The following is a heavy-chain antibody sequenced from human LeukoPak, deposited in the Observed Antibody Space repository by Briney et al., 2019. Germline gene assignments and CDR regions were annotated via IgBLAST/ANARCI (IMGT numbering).Heavy chain of an antibody. J-gene: IGHJ6*02. D-gene: IGHD6-19*01. CDR1: GFTFSSYA. CDR3: GRPTKYWLVRGDGVDV. CDR2: IDAGGGDT. V-gene: IGHV3-23*01. Sequence: GGSLRLSCAASGFTFSSYAMTWVRQAPGKGLEWVASIDAGGGDTYHSDSVKGRFTISRDNSMNTLYQQMNSLRADDTAVYYCGRPTKYWLVRGDGVDVWGQGTTVTVSS.